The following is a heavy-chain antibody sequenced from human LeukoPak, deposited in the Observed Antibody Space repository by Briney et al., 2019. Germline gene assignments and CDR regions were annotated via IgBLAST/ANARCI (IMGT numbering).Heavy chain of an antibody. Sequence: GGALRLSCAASGFTFSSDGMHCVRQAPGKGLEWVAVLSYDGGNKYYADSLKGRFTISRDNSKNTLFLQMNSLRADDTAVYYCAKDETRDAYNLGATDYWGQGTLVTVSS. CDR2: LSYDGGNK. CDR3: AKDETRDAYNLGATDY. V-gene: IGHV3-30*18. CDR1: GFTFSSDG. J-gene: IGHJ4*02. D-gene: IGHD5-24*01.